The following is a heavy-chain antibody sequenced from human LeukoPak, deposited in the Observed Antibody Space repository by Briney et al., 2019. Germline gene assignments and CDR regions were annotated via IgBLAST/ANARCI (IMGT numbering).Heavy chain of an antibody. CDR3: ARGYDSSAYYPFNY. Sequence: SETLSLTCVVSGGSLSTHHWSWIRQSPGRGLEWLGYISDSGSTNYNPSLKSRVTISVDTSKNQFSLMLSSVTAADTAVYYCARGYDSSAYYPFNYWGQGTLVTVSS. J-gene: IGHJ4*02. V-gene: IGHV4-59*11. D-gene: IGHD3-22*01. CDR1: GGSLSTHH. CDR2: ISDSGST.